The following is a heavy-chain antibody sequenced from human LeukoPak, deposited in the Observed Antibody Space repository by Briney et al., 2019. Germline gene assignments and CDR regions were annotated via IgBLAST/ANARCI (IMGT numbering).Heavy chain of an antibody. J-gene: IGHJ4*02. CDR1: GDSVSSNSAA. Sequence: SQTLSLTCAISGDSVSSNSAAWNWIRQSPSRGLEWLGRTYYRSEWYFDYAVSVKSRITINSDTSKNQFSPHLNSVTPEDTAVYYCARDSSWSFDYWGQGTLVTVSS. CDR2: TYYRSEWYF. CDR3: ARDSSWSFDY. V-gene: IGHV6-1*01. D-gene: IGHD6-13*01.